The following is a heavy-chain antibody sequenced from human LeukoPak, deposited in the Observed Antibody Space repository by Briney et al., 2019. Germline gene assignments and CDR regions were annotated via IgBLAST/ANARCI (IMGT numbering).Heavy chain of an antibody. D-gene: IGHD5-24*01. CDR1: GGSISSSSYY. Sequence: SETLSLTCTVSGGSISSSSYYWGWIRQPPGKGLEWIGSIYYSGSTYYNPSLKSRVTISVDTSKNQFSLELSSVTAADTAVYYCARHWRWLQSFDYWGQGTLVTVSS. CDR3: ARHWRWLQSFDY. CDR2: IYYSGST. V-gene: IGHV4-39*01. J-gene: IGHJ4*02.